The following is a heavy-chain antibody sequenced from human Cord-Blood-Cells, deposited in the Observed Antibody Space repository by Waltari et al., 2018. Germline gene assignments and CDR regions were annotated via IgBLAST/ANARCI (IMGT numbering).Heavy chain of an antibody. Sequence: QVQLVESGGGVVQPGGSLRLSCAASGFTFRSYGMHWVRQAPGKGLGWVAFIRYDGSNKYYADSVKGRFTISRDNSKNTLYLQMNSLRAEDTAVYYCATSTLGVFDYWGQGTLVTVSS. J-gene: IGHJ4*02. CDR3: ATSTLGVFDY. CDR2: IRYDGSNK. V-gene: IGHV3-30*02. CDR1: GFTFRSYG. D-gene: IGHD1-26*01.